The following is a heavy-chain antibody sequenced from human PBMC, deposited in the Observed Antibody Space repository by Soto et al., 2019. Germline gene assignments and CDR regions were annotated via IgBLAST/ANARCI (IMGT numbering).Heavy chain of an antibody. CDR2: IHTDESSR. Sequence: RLSRAASGLTYSSYWMYPYHQTPGKGLVWVSRIHTDESSRSYADSVKGRITISRDNAENILYLHMNSLGAEDTAMYYCGRGGQVTTVKTLDYWGQGTLVTVSS. D-gene: IGHD4-17*01. J-gene: IGHJ4*02. CDR3: GRGGQVTTVKTLDY. V-gene: IGHV3-74*01. CDR1: GLTYSSYW.